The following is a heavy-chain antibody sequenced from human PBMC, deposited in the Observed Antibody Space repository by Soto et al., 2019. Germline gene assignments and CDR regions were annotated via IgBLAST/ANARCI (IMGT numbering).Heavy chain of an antibody. CDR3: AREERGDYYYGMDV. V-gene: IGHV3-30-3*01. J-gene: IGHJ6*02. Sequence: VQLVESGGGLVKPGGSLRLSCAASGFTFSSYAMHWVRQAPGKGLEWVAVISYDGSNKYYADSVKGRFTISRDNSKNTLYLQMNSLRAEDTAVYYCAREERGDYYYGMDVWGQGTTVTVSS. CDR1: GFTFSSYA. CDR2: ISYDGSNK.